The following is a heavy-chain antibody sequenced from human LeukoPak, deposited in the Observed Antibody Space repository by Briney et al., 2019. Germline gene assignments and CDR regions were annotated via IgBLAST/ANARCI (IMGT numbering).Heavy chain of an antibody. J-gene: IGHJ6*02. D-gene: IGHD2-2*01. CDR2: IYTSGST. Sequence: SETLSLTCAVSGGSISSTSYYWAWIRQPPGKGLEWIGRIYTSGSTNYNPSLKSRVTMSVDTSKNQFSLKLSSVTAADTAVYYCWGYQLLGYYYYGMDVWGQGTTVTVSS. V-gene: IGHV4-61*02. CDR3: WGYQLLGYYYYGMDV. CDR1: GGSISSTSYY.